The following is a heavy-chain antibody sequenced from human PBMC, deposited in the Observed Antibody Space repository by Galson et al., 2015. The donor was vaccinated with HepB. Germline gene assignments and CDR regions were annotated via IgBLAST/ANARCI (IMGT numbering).Heavy chain of an antibody. CDR3: ARLMVYAIQGSGN. Sequence: SVTVSCKASGSTFTGYYMHWVRQAPGQGLEWMGWINPNSGGTNYAQKFQGRVTMTRDTSISTAYMELSRLRSDDTAVYYCARLMVYAIQGSGNWGQGTLVTVSS. D-gene: IGHD2-8*01. CDR2: INPNSGGT. CDR1: GSTFTGYY. J-gene: IGHJ4*02. V-gene: IGHV1-2*02.